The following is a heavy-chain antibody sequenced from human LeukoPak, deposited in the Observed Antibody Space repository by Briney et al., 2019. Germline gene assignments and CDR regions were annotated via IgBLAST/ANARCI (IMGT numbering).Heavy chain of an antibody. D-gene: IGHD2-15*01. Sequence: GGSLRLSCAASGFTFSSFPMSWVRQAPGKGLEWISGISGSDGTTYYADSVKGRFTISRDNSKNTLYLQMNSLRAEDTAAYYCAKAKGPYCSGGSCLAPFDYWGQGTLVTVSS. CDR3: AKAKGPYCSGGSCLAPFDY. J-gene: IGHJ4*02. V-gene: IGHV3-23*01. CDR1: GFTFSSFP. CDR2: ISGSDGTT.